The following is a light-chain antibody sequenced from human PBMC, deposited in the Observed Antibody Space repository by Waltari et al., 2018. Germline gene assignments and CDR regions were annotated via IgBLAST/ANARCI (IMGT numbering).Light chain of an antibody. CDR2: KAS. V-gene: IGKV1-5*03. Sequence: DIQMTQSTPSLSASVGDRVTITCLASQSISNLLAWYQQKPGKAPILLIYKASILKSGVPSRFSGSGSGTQFTLTISSLQPGDFATYYCQQYNTYSSFGQGTKLEIK. J-gene: IGKJ2*01. CDR1: QSISNL. CDR3: QQYNTYSS.